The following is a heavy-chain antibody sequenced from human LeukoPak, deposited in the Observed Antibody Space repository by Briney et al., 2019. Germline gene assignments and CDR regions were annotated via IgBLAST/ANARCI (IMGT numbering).Heavy chain of an antibody. V-gene: IGHV1-2*02. J-gene: IGHJ4*02. CDR3: ARDLPPYYYGSGSCDY. Sequence: GASVTVSCKASGYTFTGYYIHWVRQAPGQGLEWMGWINPNSGGTNYAQKFQGRVTMTRDTSISTAYMELSRLRSDDTAVYYCARDLPPYYYGSGSCDYWGQGTLVTVSS. CDR2: INPNSGGT. D-gene: IGHD3-10*01. CDR1: GYTFTGYY.